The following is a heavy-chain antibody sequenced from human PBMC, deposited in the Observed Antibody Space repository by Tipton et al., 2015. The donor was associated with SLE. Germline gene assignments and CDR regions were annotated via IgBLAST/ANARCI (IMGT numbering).Heavy chain of an antibody. D-gene: IGHD5-12*01. J-gene: IGHJ2*01. V-gene: IGHV3-21*01. CDR1: GFTFSSYS. Sequence: AVSGFTFSSYSMNWVRQTPGKGLEWVSSISSSSSYIYYADLVKGRFTISRDNAKNSLYLQMNSLRAEDTAVYYCARDNPEGYGLYFDLWGRGTLVTVSS. CDR3: ARDNPEGYGLYFDL. CDR2: ISSSSSYI.